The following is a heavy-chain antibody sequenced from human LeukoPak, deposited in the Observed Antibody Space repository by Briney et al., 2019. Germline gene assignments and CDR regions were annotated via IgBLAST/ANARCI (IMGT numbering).Heavy chain of an antibody. Sequence: GESLKISCTGSGYTFTSYWIGWVRQMPGKGLEWMGIIYPGDSDTRYSPSFQGQVTISADKSTSTAYLQWSSLKASDTAMYYCARQEAYYYESSSYYGAFDIWGQGTMVTVSS. CDR2: IYPGDSDT. J-gene: IGHJ3*02. D-gene: IGHD3-22*01. CDR3: ARQEAYYYESSSYYGAFDI. V-gene: IGHV5-51*01. CDR1: GYTFTSYW.